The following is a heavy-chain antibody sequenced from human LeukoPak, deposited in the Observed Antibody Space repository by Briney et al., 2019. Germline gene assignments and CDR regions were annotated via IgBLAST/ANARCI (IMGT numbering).Heavy chain of an antibody. D-gene: IGHD3-22*01. CDR1: GYSFTSYW. V-gene: IGHV5-51*01. CDR3: ARHPDDYYDCSGYRWGAFDI. Sequence: GESLKISCKGSGYSFTSYWIGWVRQMPGKGLEWMGIIYPGDSDIRYSPSFQGQVTISADKSISTAYLQWSSLKASDTAMYYCARHPDDYYDCSGYRWGAFDIWGQGTMVTVSS. J-gene: IGHJ3*02. CDR2: IYPGDSDI.